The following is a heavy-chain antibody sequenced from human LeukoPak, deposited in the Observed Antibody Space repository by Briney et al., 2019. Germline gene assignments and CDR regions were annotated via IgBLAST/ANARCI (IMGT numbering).Heavy chain of an antibody. CDR3: ARGLFSSSWPYFDY. J-gene: IGHJ4*02. CDR1: GGSISSYY. D-gene: IGHD6-13*01. Sequence: SETLSLTCTVSGGSISSYYWSWIRQPPGKGLEWIGYIYYSGSTNYNPSLKSRVTISVDTSKNQFSLKLSSVTAADTAVYYCARGLFSSSWPYFDYWGQGTLVTVSS. V-gene: IGHV4-59*01. CDR2: IYYSGST.